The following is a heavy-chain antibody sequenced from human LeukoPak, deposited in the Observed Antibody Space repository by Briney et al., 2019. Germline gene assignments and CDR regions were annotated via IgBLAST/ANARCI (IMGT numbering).Heavy chain of an antibody. Sequence: PERSLRLSCAASGFTFSSYGMHWVRQAPGKGLEWVAVISYDGSNKYYADSVKGRFTISRDNSKNTLYLQMNSLRAEDTAVYYCAKVGAGLQPHIGGIDYWGQGTLVTVSS. CDR2: ISYDGSNK. D-gene: IGHD5-24*01. V-gene: IGHV3-30*18. J-gene: IGHJ4*02. CDR3: AKVGAGLQPHIGGIDY. CDR1: GFTFSSYG.